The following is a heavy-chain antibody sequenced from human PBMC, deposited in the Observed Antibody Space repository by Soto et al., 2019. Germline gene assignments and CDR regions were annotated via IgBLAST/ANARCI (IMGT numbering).Heavy chain of an antibody. V-gene: IGHV4-59*01. CDR3: ARVGSSGSRLYYYYGMDV. J-gene: IGHJ6*02. CDR2: IYYSGST. D-gene: IGHD1-26*01. Sequence: SETLSLTCTVSGGSISSYYWSWIRQPPGKGLEWIGYIYYSGSTSYNPSLKSRVTISVDTSKNQFSLKLSSVTAADTAVYYCARVGSSGSRLYYYYGMDVWGQGTTVTVSS. CDR1: GGSISSYY.